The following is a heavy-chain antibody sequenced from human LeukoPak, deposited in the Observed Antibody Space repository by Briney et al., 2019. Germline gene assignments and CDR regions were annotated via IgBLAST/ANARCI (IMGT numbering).Heavy chain of an antibody. CDR3: ARASFPPHPNWGNWFDP. V-gene: IGHV7-4-1*02. CDR1: GYTFTSYA. J-gene: IGHJ5*02. D-gene: IGHD7-27*01. Sequence: GASVKVSCKASGYTFTSYAMNWVRQAPGQGLEWMGWINTNTGNPTYAQGFTGRFVFSLDTSVSTAYLQISSLKAEDTAVYYCARASFPPHPNWGNWFDPWGQGTLVTVSS. CDR2: INTNTGNP.